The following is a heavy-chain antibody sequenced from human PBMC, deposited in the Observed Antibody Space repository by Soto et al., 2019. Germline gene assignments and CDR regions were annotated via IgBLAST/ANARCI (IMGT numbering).Heavy chain of an antibody. Sequence: GGSLRRSCAASGFTFRSYGMHWVRQAPGRGLEWVAVISYDGRNKYYAASVRGRFTISRDNSKNTLYLQMNSLRAEDTAVYYCAKVKDSGYRTQLFDYWGQGTLVTVSS. V-gene: IGHV3-30*18. CDR1: GFTFRSYG. CDR3: AKVKDSGYRTQLFDY. J-gene: IGHJ4*02. D-gene: IGHD5-12*01. CDR2: ISYDGRNK.